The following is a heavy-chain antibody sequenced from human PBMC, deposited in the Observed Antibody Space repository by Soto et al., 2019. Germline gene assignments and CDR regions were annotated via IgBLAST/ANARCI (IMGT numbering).Heavy chain of an antibody. J-gene: IGHJ6*02. V-gene: IGHV3-53*01. D-gene: IGHD3-3*01. CDR1: GFTVSSNY. CDR2: IYSGGST. CDR3: ARDHFGSNYYGMDV. Sequence: GGSLRLSCAASGFTVSSNYMSWVRQAPGKGLEWVSVIYSGGSTYYADSVKGRFTISRDNSKNTLYLQMNSLRAEDAAVYYCARDHFGSNYYGMDVWGQGTTVTVSS.